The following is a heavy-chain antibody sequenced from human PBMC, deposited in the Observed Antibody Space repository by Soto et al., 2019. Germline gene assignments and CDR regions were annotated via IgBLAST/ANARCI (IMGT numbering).Heavy chain of an antibody. CDR2: IYSGGST. J-gene: IGHJ6*03. Sequence: GGSLRLSCAASGFTVSSNYMSWVRQAPGKGLEWVSVIYSGGSTYYADSVKGRFTISRDNSKNTQHLQMNSLRAEDTAVYYCARAMAPTHYYYYYMDVWGKGTTVTVSS. CDR1: GFTVSSNY. D-gene: IGHD3-10*01. CDR3: ARAMAPTHYYYYYMDV. V-gene: IGHV3-66*01.